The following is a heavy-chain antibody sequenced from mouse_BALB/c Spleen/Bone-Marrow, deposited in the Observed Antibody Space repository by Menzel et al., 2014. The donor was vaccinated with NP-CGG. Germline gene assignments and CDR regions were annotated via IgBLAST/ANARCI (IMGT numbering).Heavy chain of an antibody. D-gene: IGHD3-1*01. J-gene: IGHJ4*01. Sequence: QLQESGPELVKPGASVKISCKASGYTFTDYYINWVKRKPGQGLEWVGWIYPGSGSTKYNEKFKGEATLTVDTSSSTAYMQLSSLTSEDTAVYFCANLGRYAMDYWGQGTSVTVSS. CDR2: IYPGSGST. V-gene: IGHV1-84*02. CDR3: ANLGRYAMDY. CDR1: GYTFTDYY.